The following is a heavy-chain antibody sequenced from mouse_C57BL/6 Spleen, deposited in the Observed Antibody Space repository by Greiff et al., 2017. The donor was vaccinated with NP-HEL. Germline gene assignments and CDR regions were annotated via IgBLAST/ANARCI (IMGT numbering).Heavy chain of an antibody. J-gene: IGHJ2*01. CDR3: AGEGTPATLGY. D-gene: IGHD1-2*01. V-gene: IGHV1-7*01. CDR2: INPSSGYT. CDR1: GYTFTSYW. Sequence: VQLQQSGAELAKPGASVKLSCKASGYTFTSYWMHWVKQRPGQGLEWIGYINPSSGYTKYNQKFKDKATVTEDKSSSTAYMQLSSLTYEDSAVYYCAGEGTPATLGYWGQGTTLTVSA.